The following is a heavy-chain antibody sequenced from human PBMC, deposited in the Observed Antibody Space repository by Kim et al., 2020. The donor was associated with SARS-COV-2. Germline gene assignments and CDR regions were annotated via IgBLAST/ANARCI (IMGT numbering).Heavy chain of an antibody. Sequence: SETLSLTCTVSSDSFSAYYWSWIRHLPGKGLEWIGYIFYGGDTNYNPSLKSRVTISWDTSRNQFSLDVTSVTDADTAVYYCAGSEGRASCHQFDYWGQGILVTVSS. CDR3: AGSEGRASCHQFDY. CDR2: IFYGGDT. J-gene: IGHJ4*02. CDR1: SDSFSAYY. V-gene: IGHV4-59*03.